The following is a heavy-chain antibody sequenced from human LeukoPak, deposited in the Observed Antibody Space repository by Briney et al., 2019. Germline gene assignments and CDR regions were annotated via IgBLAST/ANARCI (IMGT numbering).Heavy chain of an antibody. D-gene: IGHD6-13*01. J-gene: IGHJ4*02. V-gene: IGHV4-59*01. CDR1: GGSISSYY. CDR3: ARGSVQLATFDY. Sequence: PSETLSLTCTVSGGSISSYYWSWIRQPPGKGLEWIGYIYYSGSTNYNPSLKSRVTISVDTSKNQFSLKLSSVTAADTAVYYCARGSVQLATFDYWGQGTLVTVSS. CDR2: IYYSGST.